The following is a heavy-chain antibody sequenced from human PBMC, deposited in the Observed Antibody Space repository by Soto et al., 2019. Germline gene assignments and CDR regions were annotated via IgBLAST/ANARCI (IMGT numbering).Heavy chain of an antibody. V-gene: IGHV1-46*01. Sequence: ASVKVSCKASGYPFRAYYLNWVRQAPGQGLEWMGVINPSDGSTTYAQRFQGRVTMTSDTSTSTIYMDLKSLTSEGTAVYYCARSEAAEPFFDYWGQGTLVTVSS. CDR1: GYPFRAYY. CDR3: ARSEAAEPFFDY. J-gene: IGHJ4*02. CDR2: INPSDGST. D-gene: IGHD2-15*01.